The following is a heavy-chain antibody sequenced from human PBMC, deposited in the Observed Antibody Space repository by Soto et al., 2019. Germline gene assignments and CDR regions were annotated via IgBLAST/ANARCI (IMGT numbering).Heavy chain of an antibody. CDR2: LHFSGST. V-gene: IGHV4-31*03. Sequence: SETLSLTYTISGDSLHIQNDYWTWIRHLPGKGLQWIGYLHFSGSTYYNPSLESRVSISTDTAKTQFSLELTSVTVADTAVYYCARDSYSYGYPSPFTFDRWGKGILVTDSS. J-gene: IGHJ4*02. CDR1: GDSLHIQNDY. CDR3: ARDSYSYGYPSPFTFDR. D-gene: IGHD5-18*01.